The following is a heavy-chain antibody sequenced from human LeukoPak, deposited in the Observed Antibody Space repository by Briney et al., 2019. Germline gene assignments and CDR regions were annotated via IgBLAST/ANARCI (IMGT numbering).Heavy chain of an antibody. CDR2: ISGSGVAT. J-gene: IGHJ4*02. D-gene: IGHD3-3*01. V-gene: IGHV3-23*01. CDR1: GFTFSSYA. Sequence: GGSLRLSCAASGFTFSSYAMSWVRQAPGKGLEWVSAISGSGVATYYADSVKGRFTISRDNSKNTLFLQMNSLRAGDTAVYYCAKGNYDFWSGYPGLSYFDYWGQGTLVTVSS. CDR3: AKGNYDFWSGYPGLSYFDY.